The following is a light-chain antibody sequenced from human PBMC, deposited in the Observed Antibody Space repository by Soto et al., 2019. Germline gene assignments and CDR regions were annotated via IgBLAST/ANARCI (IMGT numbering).Light chain of an antibody. CDR2: GAS. CDR3: QYYSGSPRT. CDR1: VSGSS. J-gene: IGKJ1*01. Sequence: LYLNQGEGPTLSFRESVSGSSLAWYQQKPGQAPRLLIYGASTRATGIPDRFSGSGSGTDFTLTISRLEPEDFAVYYCQYYSGSPRTFGRGTKVHIK. V-gene: IGKV3-20*01.